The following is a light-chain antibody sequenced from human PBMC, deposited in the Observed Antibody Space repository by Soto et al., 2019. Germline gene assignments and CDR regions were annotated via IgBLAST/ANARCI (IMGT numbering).Light chain of an antibody. CDR1: QDINSY. CDR2: EES. J-gene: IGKJ1*01. Sequence: DIQMTQSPSSLYASIGDRVTITCRASQDINSYLAWYQQKPGKSPKLLIYEESILQRGVPSRFSGSNSGTDFTLTISSLQADDFATYYCQQYNSYWTVGQGTKVDIK. V-gene: IGKV1-5*01. CDR3: QQYNSYWT.